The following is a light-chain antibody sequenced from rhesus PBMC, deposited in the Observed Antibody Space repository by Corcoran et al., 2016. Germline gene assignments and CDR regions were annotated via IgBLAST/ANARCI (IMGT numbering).Light chain of an antibody. Sequence: ETVVTQSPATLALSPGERATLSCRASQSAGRDLAWYQQKPGQAPRLVIYGAFSSATGLPDRFSGSGSGTDFTLTISSLGPDDVGVYYCQPSNDLYNFGQGTKVGIK. CDR3: QPSNDLYN. CDR2: GAF. J-gene: IGKJ2*01. V-gene: IGKV3-24*04. CDR1: QSAGRD.